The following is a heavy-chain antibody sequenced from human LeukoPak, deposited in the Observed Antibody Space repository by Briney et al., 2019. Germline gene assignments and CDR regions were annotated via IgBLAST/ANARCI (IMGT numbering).Heavy chain of an antibody. CDR3: AKAMGRSFLRDAFDY. CDR2: ISWNSGSI. D-gene: IGHD1-26*01. Sequence: GGSLRLSCAASGFTVSSNYMSWVRQAPGKGLEWVSGISWNSGSIGYADSVKGRFTISRDNAKNSLYLQMNSLRAEDMALYYCAKAMGRSFLRDAFDYWGQGTLVTVSS. J-gene: IGHJ4*02. V-gene: IGHV3-9*03. CDR1: GFTVSSNY.